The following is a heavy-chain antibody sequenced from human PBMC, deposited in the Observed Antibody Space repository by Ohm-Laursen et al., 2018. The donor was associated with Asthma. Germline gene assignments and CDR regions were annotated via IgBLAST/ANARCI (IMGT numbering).Heavy chain of an antibody. CDR1: GGSISSGGYY. Sequence: TLSLTCTVSGGSISSGGYYWSWIRQHPGKGLEWIGYIYYSGSTYYNPSLKSRVTISVDTSKNQFSLKLSSVTAADTAVYYCAREEYYYDSSGLRYDWFDPWGQGTLVTVSS. D-gene: IGHD3-22*01. V-gene: IGHV4-31*03. CDR2: IYYSGST. J-gene: IGHJ5*02. CDR3: AREEYYYDSSGLRYDWFDP.